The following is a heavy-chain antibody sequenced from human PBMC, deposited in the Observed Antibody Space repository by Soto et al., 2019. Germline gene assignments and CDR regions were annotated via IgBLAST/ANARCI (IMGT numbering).Heavy chain of an antibody. V-gene: IGHV4-30-4*01. Sequence: QVQLQESGPGLVKPSQTLSLTCTVSGGSISSGDYYWSWIRQPPGKGLEWIGYIYYRGSTYYNPSLKSRVTIAVDTSKNQFSRKLSSVTAADTAVYYCAGLQSMRLSGLDPWGQGTLVTVSS. J-gene: IGHJ5*02. CDR3: AGLQSMRLSGLDP. CDR2: IYYRGST. D-gene: IGHD3-16*02. CDR1: GGSISSGDYY.